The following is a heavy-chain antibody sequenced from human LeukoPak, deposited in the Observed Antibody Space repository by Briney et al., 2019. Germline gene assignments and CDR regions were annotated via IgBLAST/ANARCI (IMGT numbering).Heavy chain of an antibody. CDR3: AELGITMIGGV. CDR1: GFTFDDYW. V-gene: IGHV3-21*01. CDR2: ISSSGRYI. J-gene: IGHJ6*04. D-gene: IGHD3-10*02. Sequence: PGGSLRLSCGASGFTFDDYWMSWVGQAPGKGLEWVASISSSGRYIYYADSVKGRFTISRDNANNSLYLQMNSLRAEDTAVYYCAELGITMIGGVWGKGTTVTISS.